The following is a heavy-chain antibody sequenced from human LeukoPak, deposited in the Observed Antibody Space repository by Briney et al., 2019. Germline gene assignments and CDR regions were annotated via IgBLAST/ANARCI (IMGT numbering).Heavy chain of an antibody. Sequence: GGSLRLSCAASGFTFSSYGMHWVRQAPGKGLEWVAFIRYDGSNKYYADSVKGRFTISRDNSKNTLYLQMNSLRAEDTAVYYCAKGRKGRYSSSWSPTSPFDYWGQGTLVTVSS. CDR2: IRYDGSNK. V-gene: IGHV3-30*02. D-gene: IGHD6-13*01. J-gene: IGHJ4*02. CDR3: AKGRKGRYSSSWSPTSPFDY. CDR1: GFTFSSYG.